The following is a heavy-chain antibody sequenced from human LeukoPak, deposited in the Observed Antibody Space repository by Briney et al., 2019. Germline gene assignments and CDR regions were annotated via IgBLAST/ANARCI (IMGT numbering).Heavy chain of an antibody. CDR3: GRDHVYGGADY. D-gene: IGHD4-23*01. CDR2: ISGDGFTT. J-gene: IGHJ4*02. V-gene: IGHV3-43*02. Sequence: PGGSLRLSCAASGFTFDRLAMHWVRQAPGKGLEWVSLISGDGFTTYYVDSVKGRFTMSRDNSKNSLYLQMKSLRTEDTALYYCGRDHVYGGADYWGQGTLVTVSS. CDR1: GFTFDRLA.